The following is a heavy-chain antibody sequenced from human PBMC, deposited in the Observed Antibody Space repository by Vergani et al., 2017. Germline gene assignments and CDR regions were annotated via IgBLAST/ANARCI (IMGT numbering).Heavy chain of an antibody. CDR1: GFTFSSYA. CDR2: ISKSDGTT. V-gene: IGHV3-23*01. CDR3: AKDLTQHNY. Sequence: EVQLLESGGGLVQPGGSLRLSCAASGFTFSSYAMSWVRQAPGKGLEWVSGISKSDGTTYYVDSVKGRFTISRDNSKNTLYLQMSSLRDEDTAVYYCAKDLTQHNYWGQGTLVTVSS. J-gene: IGHJ4*02. D-gene: IGHD2-15*01.